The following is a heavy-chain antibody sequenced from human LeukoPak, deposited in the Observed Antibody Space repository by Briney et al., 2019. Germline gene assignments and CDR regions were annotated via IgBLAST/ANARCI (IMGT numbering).Heavy chain of an antibody. CDR1: GYTFSSYG. CDR2: ISPYNGNT. J-gene: IGHJ6*02. CDR3: ARVRPPNIVDSPMDYKFYHDMDV. D-gene: IGHD5-18*01. V-gene: IGHV1-18*01. Sequence: ASVKVSCKASGYTFSSYGISWVRQAPGQGLEWMGWISPYNGNTENGQKVQGRVTMTTDRPTTTASMELRSLRSDDTAIYYCARVRPPNIVDSPMDYKFYHDMDVWGQGTTVTVSS.